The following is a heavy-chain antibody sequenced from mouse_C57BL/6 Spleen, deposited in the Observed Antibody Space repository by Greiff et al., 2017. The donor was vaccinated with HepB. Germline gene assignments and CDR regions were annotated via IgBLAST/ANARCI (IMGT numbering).Heavy chain of an antibody. D-gene: IGHD1-1*01. CDR2: IHPNSGST. V-gene: IGHV1-64*01. Sequence: QVQLQQPGAELVKPGASVKLSCKASGYTFTSYWMHWVKQRPGQGLEWIGMIHPNSGSTNYNEKFKSKAKLTVDKSSSTAYMQLSSLTSEDSAVYYGAREAYYGSSYRYFDVWGTGTTVTVSS. CDR1: GYTFTSYW. CDR3: AREAYYGSSYRYFDV. J-gene: IGHJ1*03.